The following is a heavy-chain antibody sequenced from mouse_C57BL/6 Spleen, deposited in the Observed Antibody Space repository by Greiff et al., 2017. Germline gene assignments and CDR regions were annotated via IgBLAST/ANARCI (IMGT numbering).Heavy chain of an antibody. CDR2: IYPGDGDT. CDR1: GYAFSSSW. CDR3: ARSGLYNFDY. J-gene: IGHJ2*01. Sequence: SGPELVKPGASVKISCKASGYAFSSSWMNWVKQRPGKGLEWIGRIYPGDGDTNYNGKFKGKATLTADKSSSTAYMQLSSLTSEDSAVYFCARSGLYNFDYWGQGTTLTVSS. D-gene: IGHD1-3*01. V-gene: IGHV1-82*01.